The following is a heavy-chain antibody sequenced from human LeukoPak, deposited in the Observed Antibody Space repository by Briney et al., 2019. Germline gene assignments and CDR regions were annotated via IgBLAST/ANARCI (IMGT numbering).Heavy chain of an antibody. CDR2: INAYNGNT. D-gene: IGHD6-13*01. CDR1: VYTFTSYG. Sequence: ASVTVSCKASVYTFTSYGISWVRQAPGQGLEWMGWINAYNGNTNYAQKLQGRVTMTTDTATSTAYMELRSLRSDDTAVYYCARDYRLAAPFDYWGQGTLVTVSS. J-gene: IGHJ4*02. V-gene: IGHV1-18*01. CDR3: ARDYRLAAPFDY.